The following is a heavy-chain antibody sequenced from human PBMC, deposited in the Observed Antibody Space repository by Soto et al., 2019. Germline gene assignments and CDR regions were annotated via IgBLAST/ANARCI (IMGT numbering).Heavy chain of an antibody. CDR3: AREKSGYLDY. CDR1: GGSISSGGYY. J-gene: IGHJ4*02. D-gene: IGHD5-12*01. V-gene: IGHV4-31*03. Sequence: SETLSLTCTVSGGSISSGGYYWSWIRQHPGKGLEWIGYIYYSGSTYYNPSLKSRVTISVDTSKNQFSLKLSSVTAADTAVYYCAREKSGYLDYWGQGTLVTVSS. CDR2: IYYSGST.